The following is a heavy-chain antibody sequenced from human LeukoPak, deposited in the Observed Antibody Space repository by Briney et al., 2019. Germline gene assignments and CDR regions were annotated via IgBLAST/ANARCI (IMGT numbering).Heavy chain of an antibody. V-gene: IGHV1-18*01. CDR3: ARDMDFWSGNKGHNWFDP. D-gene: IGHD3-3*01. CDR2: ISAYNGNT. Sequence: ASVKVSCKASGYTFTSYGISWVRQAPGQGLEWMGWISAYNGNTNYAQKLQGRVTMTTDTSTSTAYMELRSLRSDDTVVYYCARDMDFWSGNKGHNWFDPWGQGTLVTVSS. J-gene: IGHJ5*02. CDR1: GYTFTSYG.